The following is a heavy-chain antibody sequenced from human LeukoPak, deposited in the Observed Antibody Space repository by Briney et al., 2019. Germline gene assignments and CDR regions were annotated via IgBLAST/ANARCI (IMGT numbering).Heavy chain of an antibody. V-gene: IGHV4-34*01. CDR3: ARRRSYYYGSGSYPHDY. CDR1: GGSFSGYY. J-gene: IGHJ4*02. CDR2: INHSGST. Sequence: PSETLSLTCAVYGGSFSGYYWSWIRQPPGKGLEWIGEINHSGSTNYNPSLKSRVTISVDTSKNQFSLKLSSVTAADTAVYYCARRRSYYYGSGSYPHDYWGQGTLVTVSS. D-gene: IGHD3-10*01.